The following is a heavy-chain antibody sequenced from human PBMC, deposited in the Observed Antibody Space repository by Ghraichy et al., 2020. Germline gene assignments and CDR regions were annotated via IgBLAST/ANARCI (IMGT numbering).Heavy chain of an antibody. D-gene: IGHD3-22*01. CDR2: INHSGST. Sequence: SETLSLTCAVSGGSFSGYYWSWIRQPPGKGLEWIGEINHSGSTNYNPSLKSRVTISVDTSKNQFSLKLSSVTAADTAVYYCARRRITMIVVAPNWFDPWGQGTLVTVSS. CDR1: GGSFSGYY. V-gene: IGHV4-34*01. J-gene: IGHJ5*02. CDR3: ARRRITMIVVAPNWFDP.